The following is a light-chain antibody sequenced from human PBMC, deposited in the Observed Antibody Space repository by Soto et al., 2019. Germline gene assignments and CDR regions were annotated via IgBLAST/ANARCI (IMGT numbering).Light chain of an antibody. J-gene: IGKJ4*01. V-gene: IGKV3-11*01. Sequence: EIVLTQSPATLSLSPGERATLSCRASQSVSSYLAWYQQKPGQAPRLPISDASNRATGIPARFSGSGSGTDFTLTISSLEPEDFAVYYCQQRSNWPPTFGGGTKVDIK. CDR2: DAS. CDR1: QSVSSY. CDR3: QQRSNWPPT.